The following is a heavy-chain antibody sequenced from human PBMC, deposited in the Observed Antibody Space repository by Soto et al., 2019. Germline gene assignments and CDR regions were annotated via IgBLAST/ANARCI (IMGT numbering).Heavy chain of an antibody. Sequence: SETLCLTCTVAGGYISSGGYYWSWIRQPPGKGLEWIGYIYYSGSTYYNPSLKSRVTISVDTSKNQFSLKLSSVTAADTAVHYCARETDFYGSGSSTFDYWGQGTLVTVSS. D-gene: IGHD3-10*01. CDR2: IYYSGST. CDR3: ARETDFYGSGSSTFDY. CDR1: GGYISSGGYY. J-gene: IGHJ4*02. V-gene: IGHV4-30-4*01.